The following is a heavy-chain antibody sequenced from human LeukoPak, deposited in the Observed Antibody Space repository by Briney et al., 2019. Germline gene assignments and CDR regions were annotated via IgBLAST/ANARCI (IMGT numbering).Heavy chain of an antibody. V-gene: IGHV4-61*03. Sequence: PSETLSLTCTVSGGSIRSSSYYWSWIRQPPDKGLEWIGEINPSGSTNYNPSLKTRVTISTDTSKNHFSLSLNSVTAADTGVYYCVRGSRVYCGGDCYYYWGQGTLVTVSS. D-gene: IGHD2-21*02. J-gene: IGHJ4*02. CDR3: VRGSRVYCGGDCYYY. CDR1: GGSIRSSSYY. CDR2: INPSGST.